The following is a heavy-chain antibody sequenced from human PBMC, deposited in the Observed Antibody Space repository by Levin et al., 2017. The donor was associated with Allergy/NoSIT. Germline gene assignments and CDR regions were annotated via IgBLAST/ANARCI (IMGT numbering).Heavy chain of an antibody. J-gene: IGHJ4*02. V-gene: IGHV3-74*01. D-gene: IGHD5-12*01. CDR1: GFTFSTYW. Sequence: GESLKISCAASGFTFSTYWMHWVRQVPGKGLVWVARIQMDGSTTDYADSVKGRFTVSRDNAKNTLYLQMNSLRVEDTALYYCAGGYSGFVVWGQGTLVTVSP. CDR2: IQMDGSTT. CDR3: AGGYSGFVV.